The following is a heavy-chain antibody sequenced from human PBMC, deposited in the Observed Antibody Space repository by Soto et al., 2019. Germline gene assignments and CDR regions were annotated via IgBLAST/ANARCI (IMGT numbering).Heavy chain of an antibody. Sequence: EVQLLESGGGLVQPGGSLRLSCAASGFTFSSYAMSWVRQAPGKGLEWVSALSGSGGSTYYADSVKGRFTISRDNSKNTLYLQMNSLRAEDTAVYYCAKDEAKYQRWLPSGCFDHWGQGTLVTVSS. V-gene: IGHV3-23*01. J-gene: IGHJ4*02. CDR1: GFTFSSYA. D-gene: IGHD5-12*01. CDR2: LSGSGGST. CDR3: AKDEAKYQRWLPSGCFDH.